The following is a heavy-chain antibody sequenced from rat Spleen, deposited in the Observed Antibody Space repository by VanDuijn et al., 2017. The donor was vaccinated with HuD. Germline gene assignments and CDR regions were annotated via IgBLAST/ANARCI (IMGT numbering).Heavy chain of an antibody. CDR2: ISYDGSTT. D-gene: IGHD1-12*01. V-gene: IGHV5-29*01. J-gene: IGHJ4*01. Sequence: EVQLVESDGGLVQPGRSLKLSCAASGFTFSDYYMAWVRQAPTKGLEWVATISYDGSTTYYRDSVKGRFTISRDNAESTLYLQMDSLVSEATATYYCSRYCRSLGVMDAWGQGASVTVSS. CDR3: SRYCRSLGVMDA. CDR1: GFTFSDYY.